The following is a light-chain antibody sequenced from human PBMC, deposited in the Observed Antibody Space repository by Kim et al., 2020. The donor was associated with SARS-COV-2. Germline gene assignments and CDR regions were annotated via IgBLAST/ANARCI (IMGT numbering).Light chain of an antibody. Sequence: EIVMTQSPATLSVSPGEGATLSCRASQSVSSNLAWYQQKPGQAPRLLIYGATTRATGISARFSGSGSGTEFTLTISNLQSEDFAIYYCHQYDDWPPGDTFGQGTKLEI. J-gene: IGKJ2*01. CDR1: QSVSSN. CDR2: GAT. V-gene: IGKV3-15*01. CDR3: HQYDDWPPGDT.